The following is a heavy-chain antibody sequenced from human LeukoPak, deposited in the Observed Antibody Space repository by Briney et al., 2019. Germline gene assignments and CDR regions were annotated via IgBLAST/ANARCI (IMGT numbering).Heavy chain of an antibody. V-gene: IGHV3-30*03. CDR2: ISYDGSNK. CDR3: ARARWVQGYYYFDY. J-gene: IGHJ4*02. D-gene: IGHD1-26*01. Sequence: GGSLRLSCAASGFTFSSYGMHWVRQAPGKGLEWVAVISYDGSNKGYADSVKGRFTLSRDNSKNTLYLHMNSLRAEDTAVYYCARARWVQGYYYFDYWGQGTLVTVSS. CDR1: GFTFSSYG.